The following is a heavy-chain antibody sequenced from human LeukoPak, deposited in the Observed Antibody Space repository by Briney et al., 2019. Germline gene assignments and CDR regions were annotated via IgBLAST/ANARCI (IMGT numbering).Heavy chain of an antibody. Sequence: GGSLRLSCAASGFTFTTYSMNWVRQAPGKGLEWVSSISSSSSYIYYADSVKGRFTISRDNAKKSLYLQMNSLRAEDTAMYYCARAAAAAGTNYYYYGMDVWGQGTTVTVSS. CDR2: ISSSSSYI. CDR1: GFTFTTYS. V-gene: IGHV3-21*01. J-gene: IGHJ6*02. D-gene: IGHD6-13*01. CDR3: ARAAAAAGTNYYYYGMDV.